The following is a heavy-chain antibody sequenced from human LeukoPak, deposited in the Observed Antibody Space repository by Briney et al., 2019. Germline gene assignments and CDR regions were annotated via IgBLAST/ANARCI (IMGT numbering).Heavy chain of an antibody. CDR3: ARDPTTTVTGGTWFDP. D-gene: IGHD4-17*01. CDR1: GYTFTGYY. CDR2: INPNSGGT. V-gene: IGHV1-2*02. J-gene: IGHJ5*02. Sequence: ASVKVSCKASGYTFTGYYMHWVRQAPGQGLEWMGWINPNSGGTNYAQKFQGRVTMTRDTSISTAYMELSRLRSDDTAVYYCARDPTTTVTGGTWFDPWGQGTLVTVSS.